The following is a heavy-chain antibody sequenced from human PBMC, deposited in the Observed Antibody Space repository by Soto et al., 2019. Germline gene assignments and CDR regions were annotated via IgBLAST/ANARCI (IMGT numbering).Heavy chain of an antibody. CDR3: ARGSSRWDY. J-gene: IGHJ4*02. V-gene: IGHV4-34*01. CDR1: GGSFSGYY. Sequence: SETLSLTCAVYGGSFSGYYWSWIRQPPGKGLEWIGEINHSGSTNYNPSLKSRVTMSVDTSKNQFSLRLSSVTAADTAMYYCARGSSRWDYWGQGTLVTVSS. CDR2: INHSGST. D-gene: IGHD6-13*01.